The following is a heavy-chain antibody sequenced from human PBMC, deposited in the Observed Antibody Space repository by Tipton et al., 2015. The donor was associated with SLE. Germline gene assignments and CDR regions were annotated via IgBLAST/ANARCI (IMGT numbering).Heavy chain of an antibody. CDR1: GFTFNDYY. Sequence: SLRLSCVASGFTFNDYYMSWIRQAPGKGLEWVSYISTGGSTIYYAESVKGRFAISRDNTKNSLYLQMNSLRVEDMAVYYCARVPRGFLTGVDYSGQAPLVTVSS. D-gene: IGHD7-27*01. V-gene: IGHV3-11*01. CDR3: ARVPRGFLTGVDY. CDR2: ISTGGSTI. J-gene: IGHJ4*02.